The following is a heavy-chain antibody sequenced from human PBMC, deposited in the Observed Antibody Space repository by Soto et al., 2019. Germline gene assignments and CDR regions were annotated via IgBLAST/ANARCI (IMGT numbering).Heavy chain of an antibody. CDR1: GGTFSSYT. Sequence: QVQLVQSGAEVKKPGSSVKVSCKASGGTFSSYTISWVRQAPGQGLEWMGRIIPILGIANYAQKFQGRVTITXXKXTXXAYRELSSLRSEDTAVYYCARVDYYGSGSQTRSDYWGQGTLVTVSS. J-gene: IGHJ4*02. D-gene: IGHD3-10*01. CDR3: ARVDYYGSGSQTRSDY. CDR2: IIPILGIA. V-gene: IGHV1-69*02.